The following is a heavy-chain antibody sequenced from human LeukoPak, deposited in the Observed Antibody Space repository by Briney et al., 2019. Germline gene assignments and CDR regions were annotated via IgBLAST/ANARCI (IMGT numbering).Heavy chain of an antibody. V-gene: IGHV4-39*01. CDR1: GGSISSSSYY. CDR3: ARQGGSTSCYSP. D-gene: IGHD2-2*02. CDR2: IYYSGST. Sequence: SETLSLTCTVSGGSISSSSYYWGWIRQPPGKGQEWIGSIYYSGSTYYNPSLKSRVTISVDTSKNQFSLKLSSVTAADTAVYYCARQGGSTSCYSPWGQGTLVTVSS. J-gene: IGHJ5*02.